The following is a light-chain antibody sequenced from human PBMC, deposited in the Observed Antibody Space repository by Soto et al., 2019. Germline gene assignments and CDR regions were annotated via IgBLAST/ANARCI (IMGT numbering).Light chain of an antibody. V-gene: IGLV2-14*03. Sequence: QSALTQPASVSGSPGQSITISCTGTSSDVGGYNYVSWSQQHPGKAPKLLISEVSNRPSGVSNRFSGSKSGNTASLTISGLQADDEADYYCSSYTPSSTLVFGTGTKVTVL. CDR3: SSYTPSSTLV. J-gene: IGLJ1*01. CDR2: EVS. CDR1: SSDVGGYNY.